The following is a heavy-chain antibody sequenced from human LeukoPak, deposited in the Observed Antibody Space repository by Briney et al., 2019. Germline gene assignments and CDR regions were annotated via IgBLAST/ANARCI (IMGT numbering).Heavy chain of an antibody. J-gene: IGHJ4*02. CDR3: AREGHSSSWSELDY. CDR2: IKQDGSEK. Sequence: GGSLRLSCAASGFTFSSYWMSWVRQAPGKGLEWVANIKQDGSEKYYVDSVKGRFPISRDNAKNSLYLQMNSLRAEDTAVYYCAREGHSSSWSELDYWGQGTLVTVSS. CDR1: GFTFSSYW. V-gene: IGHV3-7*01. D-gene: IGHD6-13*01.